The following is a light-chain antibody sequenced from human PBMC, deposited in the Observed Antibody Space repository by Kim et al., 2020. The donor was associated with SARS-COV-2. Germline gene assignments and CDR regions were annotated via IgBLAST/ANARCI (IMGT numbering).Light chain of an antibody. CDR2: DVN. CDR1: SSDVGSYTY. J-gene: IGLJ3*02. Sequence: QSALTQPASVYGSPGQSITISCTGTSSDVGSYTYVSWYQQHPGKAPKLMIYDVNKRPSGVSDRFSGSKSGNTASLTISGLQAEDEADYYCSSYRSSNTWVFGGGTQLTVL. V-gene: IGLV2-14*01. CDR3: SSYRSSNTWV.